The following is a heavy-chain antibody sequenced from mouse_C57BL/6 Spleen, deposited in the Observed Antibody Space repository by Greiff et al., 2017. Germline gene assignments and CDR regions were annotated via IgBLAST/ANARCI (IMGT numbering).Heavy chain of an antibody. D-gene: IGHD2-12*01. Sequence: QVQLQQSGAELVRPGASVKMSCKASGYTFTDYYINWVKQRPGQGLEWIARIYPGSGNTYYNEKFKGKATLTAEKSSSTAYMQLSSLTSEDSAVYFCARGNCRYDFDYWGQGTTVTVSS. J-gene: IGHJ2*01. CDR1: GYTFTDYY. CDR2: IYPGSGNT. CDR3: ARGNCRYDFDY. V-gene: IGHV1-76*01.